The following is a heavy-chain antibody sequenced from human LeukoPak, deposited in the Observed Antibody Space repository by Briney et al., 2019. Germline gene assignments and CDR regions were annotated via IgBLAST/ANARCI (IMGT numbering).Heavy chain of an antibody. J-gene: IGHJ4*02. CDR1: GGSISSGGYY. D-gene: IGHD3-16*01. CDR2: IYYSGST. Sequence: SETLSLTCTVSGGSISSGGYYWSWIRQHPGKGLEWIGYIYYSGSTNYNPSLKSRVTISIDTSKNQFSLKLSSVTAADTAVYYCAGRYDPYYFDYWGQGTLVTVSS. V-gene: IGHV4-61*08. CDR3: AGRYDPYYFDY.